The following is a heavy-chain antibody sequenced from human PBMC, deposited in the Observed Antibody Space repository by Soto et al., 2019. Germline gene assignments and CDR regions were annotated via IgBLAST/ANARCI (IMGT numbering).Heavy chain of an antibody. V-gene: IGHV1-18*04. CDR3: ARDYYDSSGYWLDAFDI. J-gene: IGHJ3*02. CDR2: ISAYNGNT. Sequence: GASVKVSCKASGYTFTSYGISWVRQAPGQGLEWMGWISAYNGNTNYAQKLQGRVTMTTDTSTSTAYVELRSLRSDDTAVYYCARDYYDSSGYWLDAFDIWGQGTMVTVSS. CDR1: GYTFTSYG. D-gene: IGHD3-22*01.